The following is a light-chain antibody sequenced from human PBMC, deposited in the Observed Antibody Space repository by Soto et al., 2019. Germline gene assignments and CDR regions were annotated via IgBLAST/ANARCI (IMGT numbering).Light chain of an antibody. CDR1: QSISSY. J-gene: IGKJ1*01. V-gene: IGKV1-39*01. CDR3: LQHNSFPIT. CDR2: AAS. Sequence: IRTTQSPSSVSASVGDRITITCRASQSISSYLNWYQQKPGKAPKLLIYAASSVQSGVPSRFSGSGSGTDFTLTISSLQSEDFASYYCLQHNSFPITFGQGTKVDI.